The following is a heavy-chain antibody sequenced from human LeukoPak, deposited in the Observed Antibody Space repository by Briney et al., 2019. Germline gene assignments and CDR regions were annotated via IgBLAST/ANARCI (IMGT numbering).Heavy chain of an antibody. CDR1: VGTLSRYA. CDR3: ARTGEHGDYVLDY. V-gene: IGHV1-69*04. CDR2: IIPILGIA. D-gene: IGHD4-17*01. J-gene: IGHJ4*02. Sequence: SVKVSCKASVGTLSRYAISWVRQAPGPGLEWVGRIIPILGIANYAQKFQGRVTITADKSTSTAYMELSSLRSEYTAVYYCARTGEHGDYVLDYWGQGALVTVSS.